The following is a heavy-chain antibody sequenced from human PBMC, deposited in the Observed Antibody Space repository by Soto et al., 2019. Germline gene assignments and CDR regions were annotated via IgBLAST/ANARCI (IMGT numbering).Heavy chain of an antibody. CDR3: SRRPRARDIGGGHLDF. CDR2: IKSIGDGGTT. D-gene: IGHD3-3*01. CDR1: GFSFEDAW. V-gene: IGHV3-15*07. J-gene: IGHJ1*01. Sequence: EVNLVESGGGLVKPGGSLRLSCAASGFSFEDAWMNWVRQAPGKGLEWVGRIKSIGDGGTTEDAAPGKGRFSNSRDNSTLTQLMQMNSLQSEDTAVDYCSRRPRARDIGGGHLDFWGRGTLVTASA.